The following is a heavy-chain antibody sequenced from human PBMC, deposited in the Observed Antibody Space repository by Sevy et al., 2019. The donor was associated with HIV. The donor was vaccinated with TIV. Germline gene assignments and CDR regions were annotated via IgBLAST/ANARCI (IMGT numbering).Heavy chain of an antibody. D-gene: IGHD4-17*01. J-gene: IGHJ2*01. CDR2: ILSSGDNR. CDR3: VSGRTVTTSDWFFDL. Sequence: GGSLRLSCAASGLTFSNYAMTWIRQAPGKGLEWVSGILSSGDNRQYADSVKGRFIISRDNSKNTVDLQMNSLRAEDTAVYYCVSGRTVTTSDWFFDLWGRGTLVTVSS. V-gene: IGHV3-23*01. CDR1: GLTFSNYA.